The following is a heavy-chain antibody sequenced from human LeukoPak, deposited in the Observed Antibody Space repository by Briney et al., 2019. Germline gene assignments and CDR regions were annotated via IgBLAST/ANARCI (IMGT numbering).Heavy chain of an antibody. CDR1: GYIFTSYW. J-gene: IGHJ4*02. CDR2: IYPGDSDT. V-gene: IGHV5-51*01. Sequence: GASLQISCKGSGYIFTSYWIGWGRQVPGKGLEGMGIIYPGDSDTRYSPSFQGQVTISADKSISTAYLQWSSLKASDTAMYYCARPPDSSGSGEFDYWGQGTLVTVSS. D-gene: IGHD6-19*01. CDR3: ARPPDSSGSGEFDY.